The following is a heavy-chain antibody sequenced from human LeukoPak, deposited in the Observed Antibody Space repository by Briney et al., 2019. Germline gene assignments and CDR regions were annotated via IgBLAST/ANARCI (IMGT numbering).Heavy chain of an antibody. CDR3: ARLGRGYSYGSPYYYYGMDV. Sequence: SQTLSLTCAVSGGSISSGGYSWSWIRQPPGKGLEWIGYIYYSGSTYYNPSLKTQVTLSVDTSKNQFSLKLSSVTAADTAVYYCARLGRGYSYGSPYYYYGMDVWGQGITVTVSS. CDR2: IYYSGST. CDR1: GGSISSGGYS. J-gene: IGHJ6*02. D-gene: IGHD5-18*01. V-gene: IGHV4-30-4*07.